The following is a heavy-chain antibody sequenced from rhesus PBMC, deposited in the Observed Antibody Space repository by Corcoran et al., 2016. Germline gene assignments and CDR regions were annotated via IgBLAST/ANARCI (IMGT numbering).Heavy chain of an antibody. D-gene: IGHD3-34*01. CDR2: ISGSSGTT. CDR3: ARDWGDDY. CDR1: GGSISSSNW. J-gene: IGHJ4*01. Sequence: QVQLQESGPGLVKPSETLSLTCAVSGGSISSSNWWSWIRRPPGKGLEWIGYISGSSGTTYYNPSLKSRVTISPDTSKNQFSLKLSSVTAADTAVYYCARDWGDDYWGQGVLVTVSS. V-gene: IGHV4-65*01.